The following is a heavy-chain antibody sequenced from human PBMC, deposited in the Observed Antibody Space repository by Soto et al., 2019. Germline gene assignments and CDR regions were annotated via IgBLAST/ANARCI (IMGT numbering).Heavy chain of an antibody. D-gene: IGHD2-15*01. CDR3: ARHTPAISISDH. V-gene: IGHV4-39*01. CDR1: DGSISRSSYY. J-gene: IGHJ4*02. CDR2: IYYSGST. Sequence: PTETLSLTCTVPDGSISRSSYYWGWIRQPPGKGLEWIGSIYYSGSTYYNPSLKSRVTISVDTSKNQFSLKLSSVTAADTAVYYCARHTPAISISDHWGQGTLVTVSS.